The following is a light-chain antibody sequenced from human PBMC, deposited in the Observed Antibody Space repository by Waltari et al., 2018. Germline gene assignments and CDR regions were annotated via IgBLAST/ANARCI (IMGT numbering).Light chain of an antibody. J-gene: IGLJ2*01. CDR3: SSYTSSSRV. CDR2: DVS. Sequence: QSALTQPASVSGSPGQSLTISCTGTSSDVGGYNYVSWYQQHPGKAPKLMIYDVSKRPSGVSNRFSGSKSGNTASLTISGLQAEDEADYYCSSYTSSSRVFGGGTKLTVL. V-gene: IGLV2-14*01. CDR1: SSDVGGYNY.